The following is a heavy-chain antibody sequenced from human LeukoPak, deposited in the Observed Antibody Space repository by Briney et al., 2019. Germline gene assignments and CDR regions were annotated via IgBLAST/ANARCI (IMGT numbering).Heavy chain of an antibody. V-gene: IGHV3-11*01. CDR1: GFTFGDYY. CDR2: IIISGSTI. CDR3: ARRRGTYYDILTGLYYYYYYMDV. J-gene: IGHJ6*03. D-gene: IGHD3-9*01. Sequence: GGSLRLSCAASGFTFGDYYMSCFRQDPGKGREWVSHIIISGSTIYYAQSVKGRFTISRDNAKNSLYLQMNSLRAEDTAVYYCARRRGTYYDILTGLYYYYYYMDVWGKGTTVTVSS.